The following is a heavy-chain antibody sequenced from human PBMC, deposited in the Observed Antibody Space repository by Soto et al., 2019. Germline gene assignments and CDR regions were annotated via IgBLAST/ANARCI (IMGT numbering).Heavy chain of an antibody. CDR3: ARGSRFDP. CDR1: CAPITPAYY. Sequence: PSETLSLTSTVSCAPITPAYYLPWFRQHPVKGLEGLGHIYHTGSTYDNPSLMSRLNILLYLSKNQCSLHLELLAAEDGAVYFCARGSRFDPWGQGTLVTVSS. J-gene: IGHJ5*02. D-gene: IGHD1-26*01. V-gene: IGHV4-31*03. CDR2: IYHTGST.